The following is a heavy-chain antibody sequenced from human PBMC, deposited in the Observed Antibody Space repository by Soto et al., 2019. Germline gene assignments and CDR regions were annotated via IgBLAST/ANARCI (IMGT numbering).Heavy chain of an antibody. CDR2: MYYSGRT. Sequence: QVQLQESGPGLVKPSETLSLTCTVSGGSISSYYWSWIRQTPGKGLEWIGYMYYSGRTNYNPSLKSRVTISIDTSMNQFSLKLSSVTAADTGVYYCAGGTFGVVKDWGQGTRVTVSS. CDR1: GGSISSYY. V-gene: IGHV4-59*01. CDR3: AGGTFGVVKD. D-gene: IGHD3-3*01. J-gene: IGHJ4*02.